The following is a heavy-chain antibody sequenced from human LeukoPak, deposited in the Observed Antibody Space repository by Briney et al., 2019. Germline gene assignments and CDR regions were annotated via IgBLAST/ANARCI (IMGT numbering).Heavy chain of an antibody. V-gene: IGHV4-31*03. CDR1: GGSISSSSYY. Sequence: SETLSLTCTVSGGSISSSSYYWSWIRQHPGKGLEWIGYIYYSGSTYYNPSLKSRVTISVDTSKNQFSLKLSSVTAADTAVYYCAREIAVAGFYYFDYWGQGTLVTVSS. CDR3: AREIAVAGFYYFDY. CDR2: IYYSGST. D-gene: IGHD6-19*01. J-gene: IGHJ4*02.